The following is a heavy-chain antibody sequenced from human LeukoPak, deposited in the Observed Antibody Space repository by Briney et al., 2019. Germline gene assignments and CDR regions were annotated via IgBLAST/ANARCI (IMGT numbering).Heavy chain of an antibody. V-gene: IGHV1-18*01. CDR3: AREAVEVYGDYVLGRLPDY. CDR2: ISAYNGNT. D-gene: IGHD4-17*01. CDR1: GYTFTSYV. J-gene: IGHJ4*02. Sequence: ASVKVSCKASGYTFTSYVISWVRQAPGQGLEWMGWISAYNGNTNYAQKLQGRVTMTTDTSTSTAYMELRSLRSDDTAVYYCAREAVEVYGDYVLGRLPDYWGQGTLVTVSS.